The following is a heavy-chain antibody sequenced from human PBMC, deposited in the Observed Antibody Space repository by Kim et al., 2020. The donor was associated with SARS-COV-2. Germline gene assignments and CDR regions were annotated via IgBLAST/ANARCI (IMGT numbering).Heavy chain of an antibody. D-gene: IGHD3-9*01. V-gene: IGHV1-18*01. CDR1: GYTFTSYG. Sequence: ASVKVSCKASGYTFTSYGISWVRQAPGQGLEWMGWISAYNGNTNYAQKLQGRVTMTTDTSTSTAYMELRSLRSDDTAVYYCARVTLDYDILTGYNDYWGQGTLVTVSS. J-gene: IGHJ4*02. CDR2: ISAYNGNT. CDR3: ARVTLDYDILTGYNDY.